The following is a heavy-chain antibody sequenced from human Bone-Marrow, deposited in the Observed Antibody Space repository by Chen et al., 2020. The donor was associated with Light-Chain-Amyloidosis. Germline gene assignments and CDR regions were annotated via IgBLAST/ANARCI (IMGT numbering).Heavy chain of an antibody. V-gene: IGHV4-34*02. J-gene: IGHJ3*01. D-gene: IGHD1-7*01. CDR2: INHSGNT. CDR3: AGGGGGITGTTLAYAFDV. Sequence: QVQLQQWGAGLLKPSETLSLTCAVYGGSFSEFSWTWIRQPPGKGLEWVGDINHSGNTNYNPSLRSRVSISVDASKNRFSLKLNSVTAADTSVYYCAGGGGGITGTTLAYAFDVWGQGAMVTVSS. CDR1: GGSFSEFS.